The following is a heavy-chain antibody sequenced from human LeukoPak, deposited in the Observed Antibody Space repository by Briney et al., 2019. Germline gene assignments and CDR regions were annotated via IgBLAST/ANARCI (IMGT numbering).Heavy chain of an antibody. CDR3: ARGPITTRSHFDY. Sequence: SVKVSCKASGGTFSSYSISWVRQAPGQGLEWMGGIIPIFDTADYAQKFQGRVTITADESTSTAYMELSSLRSEDTAVYYCARGPITTRSHFDYWGQGTLVTVSS. D-gene: IGHD3-22*01. V-gene: IGHV1-69*13. CDR1: GGTFSSYS. CDR2: IIPIFDTA. J-gene: IGHJ4*02.